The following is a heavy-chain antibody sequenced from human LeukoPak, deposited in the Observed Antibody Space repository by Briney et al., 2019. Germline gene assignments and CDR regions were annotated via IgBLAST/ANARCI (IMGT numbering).Heavy chain of an antibody. CDR2: ISSSSSTI. D-gene: IGHD6-13*01. CDR1: GFTFSSYE. J-gene: IGHJ3*02. Sequence: GGSLRLSCAASGFTFSSYEMNWVRQAPGKGLEWVSYISSSSSTIYYADSVKGRFTISRDNAKNSLYLQMNSLRAEDTAVYYCAREHPDTYSSSWYNSVDIWGQGTMVTVSS. CDR3: AREHPDTYSSSWYNSVDI. V-gene: IGHV3-48*01.